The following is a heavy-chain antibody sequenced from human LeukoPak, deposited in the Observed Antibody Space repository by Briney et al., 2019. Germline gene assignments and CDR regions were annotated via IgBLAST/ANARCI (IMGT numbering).Heavy chain of an antibody. CDR3: AKLRHGCSSTSCYSYYYYGMDV. CDR1: GFIFCNHA. D-gene: IGHD2-2*01. V-gene: IGHV3-23*01. J-gene: IGHJ6*02. CDR2: ISGSGGST. Sequence: PGRSLRLSCAASGFIFCNHAMHWVRQAPGKGLEWVSAISGSGGSTYYADSVKGRFTISRDNSKNTLYLQMNSLRAEDTAVYYCAKLRHGCSSTSCYSYYYYGMDVWGQGTTVTVSS.